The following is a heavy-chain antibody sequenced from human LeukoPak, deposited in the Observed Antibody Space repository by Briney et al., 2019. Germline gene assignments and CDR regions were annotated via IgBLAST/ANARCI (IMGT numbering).Heavy chain of an antibody. V-gene: IGHV3-33*08. CDR1: GFTFSSYG. Sequence: GGSLRLSCVASGFTFSSYGMHWVRQAPGKGLEWVAVIWYDGSNKYYADSVKGRFTISRDDSKNTLYLQMNSLRAEDTAVYYCARGRYYDSSGYYSVPFDYWGRGTLVTVSS. CDR2: IWYDGSNK. J-gene: IGHJ4*02. D-gene: IGHD3-22*01. CDR3: ARGRYYDSSGYYSVPFDY.